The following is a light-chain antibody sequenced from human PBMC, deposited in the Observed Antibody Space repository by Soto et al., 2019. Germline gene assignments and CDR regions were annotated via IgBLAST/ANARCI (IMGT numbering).Light chain of an antibody. J-gene: IGLJ3*02. V-gene: IGLV1-40*01. Sequence: QSVLTQPPSVSGAPGQSVTISCTGSSSNIGAGYDVHWYQQFPGAAPKLLIYGNSNRPSGVPDRFSGSKSGNTASLTVSGLQAEDEADYYCSSYAASNNFYFVFGGGTKVTVL. CDR2: GNS. CDR1: SSNIGAGYD. CDR3: SSYAASNNFYFV.